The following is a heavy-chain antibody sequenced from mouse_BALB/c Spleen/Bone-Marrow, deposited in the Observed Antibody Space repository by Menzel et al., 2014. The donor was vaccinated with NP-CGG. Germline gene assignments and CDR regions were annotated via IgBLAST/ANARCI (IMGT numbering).Heavy chain of an antibody. CDR1: GFDFRRYW. J-gene: IGHJ2*01. CDR2: INPESSTI. V-gene: IGHV4-1*02. D-gene: IGHD2-3*01. CDR3: ARLGYYGYFVD. Sequence: EVMLVESGGGLVQPGGSLKLSCAASGFDFRRYWMSWVRQAPGKGLEWIGEINPESSTINYTPSLKDKFIISRDNAKNTLYLQMNKVRSEDTALYFCARLGYYGYFVDWGQGTTLTVSS.